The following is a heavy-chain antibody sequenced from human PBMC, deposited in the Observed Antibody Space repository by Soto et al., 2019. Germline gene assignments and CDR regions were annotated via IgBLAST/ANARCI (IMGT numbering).Heavy chain of an antibody. CDR1: GFTFSLSA. Sequence: EVQLLESGGGFVQPGESLRLSCAASGFTFSLSAMSWVRHAPGRSLDWVPSLSGGGSTTDYADSVKGRFTISRDNSKNTVHLQMNSLRAEDTAVYYCAKGPEYDILTGCDYWGQGALVSVSS. CDR3: AKGPEYDILTGCDY. V-gene: IGHV3-23*01. D-gene: IGHD3-9*01. J-gene: IGHJ4*02. CDR2: LSGGGSTT.